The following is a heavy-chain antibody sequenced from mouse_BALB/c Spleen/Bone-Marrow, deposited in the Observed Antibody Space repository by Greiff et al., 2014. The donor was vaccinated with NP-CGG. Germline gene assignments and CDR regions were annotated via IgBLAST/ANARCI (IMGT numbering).Heavy chain of an antibody. J-gene: IGHJ3*01. CDR2: IWSDGST. Sequence: QVQLQQSGPGLVAPSQSLSITCTTSGFSLTSYGVHWVRQPPGKGLEWLVVIWSDGSTTYNSALKSRLSISKDNSKSQVFLKMNSHQTDDTAMYYCARSPSTMITGGFAYWGQGTLVTVSA. CDR1: GFSLTSYG. D-gene: IGHD2-4*01. CDR3: ARSPSTMITGGFAY. V-gene: IGHV2-6-1*01.